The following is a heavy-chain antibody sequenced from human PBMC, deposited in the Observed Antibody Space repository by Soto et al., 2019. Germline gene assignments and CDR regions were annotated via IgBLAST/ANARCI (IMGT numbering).Heavy chain of an antibody. J-gene: IGHJ4*02. CDR3: AKDAAIGEWSSASCPSYSFDH. D-gene: IGHD2-2*01. V-gene: IGHV3-9*01. Sequence: EVQLVESWGGLVQPGRSLRLSCAASGFTFDAYSMHWVRQAPGKGLARVSGIRWNSGPIGYAASVKGRFTLSRDNAKNSLYLQMNSLRSEDTDLYFCAKDAAIGEWSSASCPSYSFDHWGQGNLFTVSS. CDR1: GFTFDAYS. CDR2: IRWNSGPI.